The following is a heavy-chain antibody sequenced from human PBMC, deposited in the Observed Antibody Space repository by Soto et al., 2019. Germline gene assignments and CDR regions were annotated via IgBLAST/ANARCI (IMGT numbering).Heavy chain of an antibody. CDR2: INHSGST. Sequence: SETLSLTCAVYGGSFSGYYWTWIRQPPGTGLEWIGEINHSGSTNYNPSLKSRVTISVDTSKNQFSLKLTSVTAADTAVYHCAKLGPYGSESYSFRYNWIDPWGQGTLVTVSS. CDR3: AKLGPYGSESYSFRYNWIDP. J-gene: IGHJ5*02. D-gene: IGHD3-10*01. CDR1: GGSFSGYY. V-gene: IGHV4-34*01.